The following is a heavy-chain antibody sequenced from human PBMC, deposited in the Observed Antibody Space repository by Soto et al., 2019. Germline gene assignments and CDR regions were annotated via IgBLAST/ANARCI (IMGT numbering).Heavy chain of an antibody. CDR2: VNPILSMS. J-gene: IGHJ4*02. Sequence: QVQMVQSGAEVKKPGSSVKVSCKASGDTFSFYTINWVRQAPGLGLEWMGRVNPILSMSNYAQKFQGRVTTTADKSASTAYMEVRSLRSEDTAFYYCATSYGSGYRAFDYWGQGALVTVSS. D-gene: IGHD3-10*01. CDR1: GDTFSFYT. CDR3: ATSYGSGYRAFDY. V-gene: IGHV1-69*02.